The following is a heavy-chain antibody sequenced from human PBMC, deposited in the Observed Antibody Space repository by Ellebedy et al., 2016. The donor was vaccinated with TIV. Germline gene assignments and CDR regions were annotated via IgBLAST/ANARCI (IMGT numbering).Heavy chain of an antibody. V-gene: IGHV4-39*07. CDR1: GGSISSSSYY. J-gene: IGHJ4*02. CDR2: IYYSGST. CDR3: ARTRGGYYTRTIDY. Sequence: MPSETLSLTCTVSGGSISSSSYYWGWIRQPPGKGLEWIGSIYYSGSTYYNPSLKSRVTISVDKSKNQFSLKLSSVTAADTAVYYCARTRGGYYTRTIDYWGQGTLVTVSS. D-gene: IGHD3-3*01.